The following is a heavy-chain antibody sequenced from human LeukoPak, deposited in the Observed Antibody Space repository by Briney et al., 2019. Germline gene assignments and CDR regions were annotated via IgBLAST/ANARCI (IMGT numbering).Heavy chain of an antibody. Sequence: ASVKVSCKASGGTFSSYAISWVRQAPGHGLEWMGGIIPIFGTANYAQKFQGRVTITADESTSTAYMELSSLRSEDTAVYYCARWVGFNSGSRRLDYWGQGTLVTVSS. CDR3: ARWVGFNSGSRRLDY. CDR2: IIPIFGTA. V-gene: IGHV1-69*13. D-gene: IGHD1-26*01. CDR1: GGTFSSYA. J-gene: IGHJ4*02.